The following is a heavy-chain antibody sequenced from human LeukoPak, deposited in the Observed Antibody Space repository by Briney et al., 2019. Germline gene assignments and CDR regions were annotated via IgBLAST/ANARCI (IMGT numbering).Heavy chain of an antibody. J-gene: IGHJ4*02. CDR3: ARVTGYMIEDYFDY. V-gene: IGHV4-4*07. CDR2: IYTSGRT. Sequence: SETLSLTCTVSGGSISSSYWSWIRQPAGKGLEWIGRIYTSGRTNNNPSLKSRVTMSVDTSKNQLSLKLSSVTAADTAVYYCARVTGYMIEDYFDYWGQGTLVTVSS. CDR1: GGSISSSY. D-gene: IGHD3-22*01.